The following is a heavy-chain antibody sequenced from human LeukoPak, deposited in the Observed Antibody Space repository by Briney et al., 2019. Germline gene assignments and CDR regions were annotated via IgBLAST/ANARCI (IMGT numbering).Heavy chain of an antibody. D-gene: IGHD5-18*01. V-gene: IGHV1-2*02. CDR2: INPNSGGT. CDR1: GYTFTGYY. Sequence: ASVKVSCKASGYTFTGYYMHWVRQAPGQGLEWMGWINPNSGGTNYAQKFQGRVTMTRDTSISTAYMELSRLRSDDTAVYYCARGRRIQLWSPNYYYYYMDVWGKGTTVTVSS. CDR3: ARGRRIQLWSPNYYYYYMDV. J-gene: IGHJ6*03.